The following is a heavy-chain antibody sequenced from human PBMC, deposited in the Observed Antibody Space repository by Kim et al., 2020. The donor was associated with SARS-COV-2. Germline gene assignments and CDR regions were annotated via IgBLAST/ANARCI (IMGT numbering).Heavy chain of an antibody. Sequence: SETLSLTCAVYGGSFSGYYWSWIRQPPGKGLEWIGEINHSGSTNYNPSLKSRVTISVDTSKNQFSLKLSSVTAADTAVYYCARDNYYYGMDVWGQGTTVTVSS. J-gene: IGHJ6*02. CDR1: GGSFSGYY. CDR3: ARDNYYYGMDV. V-gene: IGHV4-34*01. CDR2: INHSGST.